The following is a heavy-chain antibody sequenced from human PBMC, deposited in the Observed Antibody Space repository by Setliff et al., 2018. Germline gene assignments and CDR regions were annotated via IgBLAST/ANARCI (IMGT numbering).Heavy chain of an antibody. CDR1: GGSISSGSYY. J-gene: IGHJ3*02. D-gene: IGHD2-2*01. CDR3: ARALGYCSRTSCYADAFDI. V-gene: IGHV4-39*07. Sequence: SETLSLTCTVSGGSISSGSYYWSWIRQPAGKGLEWIGSMYHSGSTYYNPSLKSRVTISVDTSKNQFSLKLNYVTAADTAVYYCARALGYCSRTSCYADAFDIWGQGTMVTVSS. CDR2: MYHSGST.